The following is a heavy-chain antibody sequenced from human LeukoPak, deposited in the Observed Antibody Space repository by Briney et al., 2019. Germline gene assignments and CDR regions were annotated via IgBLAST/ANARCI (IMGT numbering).Heavy chain of an antibody. J-gene: IGHJ4*02. CDR3: AREPDTYYYGSGSFGLTVDY. CDR1: GGTFSSYA. CDR2: IIPIFGTA. D-gene: IGHD3-10*01. Sequence: SPVNVSCKASGGTFSSYAISWVRQAPGQGLEWMGRIIPIFGTANYAQKFQGRVTITTDESTSTAYMELSGLRSEDTAVYYCAREPDTYYYGSGSFGLTVDYWGQGTLVTVSS. V-gene: IGHV1-69*05.